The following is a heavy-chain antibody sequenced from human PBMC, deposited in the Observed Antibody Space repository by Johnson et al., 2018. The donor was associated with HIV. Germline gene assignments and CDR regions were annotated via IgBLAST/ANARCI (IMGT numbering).Heavy chain of an antibody. D-gene: IGHD2-21*02. CDR1: GFSLSSYA. CDR2: ISYDGSNK. CDR3: AKDKAVVTALYDAFDI. Sequence: QVQLVESGGGVVQPGRSLRLSCAASGFSLSSYAMHWVRQAPGKGLEWVAVISYDGSNKYYADSVKGRFTISRDNSKNTLYLQMNSLRAEDTAVYYCAKDKAVVTALYDAFDIWGQGTMVTVSS. J-gene: IGHJ3*02. V-gene: IGHV3-30*04.